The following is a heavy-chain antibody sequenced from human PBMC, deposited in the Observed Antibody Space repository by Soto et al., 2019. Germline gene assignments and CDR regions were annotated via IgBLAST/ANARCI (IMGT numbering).Heavy chain of an antibody. Sequence: QVQLGESEGGVVQPGRSLRLSCAASGFTFSSYGMHWVRQAPGKGLEWVAVISHDGSNKYYADTVKGRFTISRDNTKITPHLQMNSLRAEDTAVYYCAKDLGYSYGTIFDYWGQGTLVTVSS. D-gene: IGHD5-18*01. J-gene: IGHJ4*02. CDR1: GFTFSSYG. CDR3: AKDLGYSYGTIFDY. CDR2: ISHDGSNK. V-gene: IGHV3-30*18.